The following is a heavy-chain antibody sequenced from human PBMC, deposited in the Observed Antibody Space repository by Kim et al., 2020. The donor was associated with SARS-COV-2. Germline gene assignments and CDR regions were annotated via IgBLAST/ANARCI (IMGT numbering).Heavy chain of an antibody. CDR1: GFTFSSYG. J-gene: IGHJ6*02. Sequence: GGSLRLSCAASGFTFSSYGMHWVRQAPGKGLEWVAVIWYDGSNKYYADSVKGRFTISRDNSKNTLYLQMNSLRAEDTAVYYCARDSEDCSSTSCYLPYYYYYGMDVWGQGTTVTVSS. CDR3: ARDSEDCSSTSCYLPYYYYYGMDV. V-gene: IGHV3-33*01. D-gene: IGHD2-2*01. CDR2: IWYDGSNK.